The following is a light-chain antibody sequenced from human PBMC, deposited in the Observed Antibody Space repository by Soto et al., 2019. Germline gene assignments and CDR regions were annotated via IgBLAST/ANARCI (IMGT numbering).Light chain of an antibody. Sequence: AIQLTQPPSSLSASVGDRVTITCRASQGISSALAWYQQKPGKAPKLLIYDASSLQSGVPSRFSGSGSGTDFTLTISSLQPEDFATYYCQHFNNYLRTFGQGTRVEIK. J-gene: IGKJ1*01. V-gene: IGKV1D-13*01. CDR2: DAS. CDR3: QHFNNYLRT. CDR1: QGISSA.